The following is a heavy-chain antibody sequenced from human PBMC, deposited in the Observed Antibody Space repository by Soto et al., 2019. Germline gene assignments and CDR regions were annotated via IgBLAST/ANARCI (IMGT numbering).Heavy chain of an antibody. V-gene: IGHV1-69*13. D-gene: IGHD5-12*01. Sequence: ASVKVSCKASGGTFSSYAISWVRQAPGQGLEWMGGIIPIFGTANYAQKFQGRVTITADESTSTAYMELSSLRSEDTAVYYCATRGYSGYDLPYYFDYWGQGTLVTVPQ. CDR3: ATRGYSGYDLPYYFDY. CDR2: IIPIFGTA. CDR1: GGTFSSYA. J-gene: IGHJ4*02.